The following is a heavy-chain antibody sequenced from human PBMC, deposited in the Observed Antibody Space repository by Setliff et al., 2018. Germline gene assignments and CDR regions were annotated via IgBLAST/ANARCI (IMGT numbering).Heavy chain of an antibody. V-gene: IGHV5-51*01. J-gene: IGHJ6*02. CDR1: GYGFTSYW. CDR3: ARYDSSGYHYYYGMDV. D-gene: IGHD3-22*01. CDR2: IYPGDSDT. Sequence: PGESLKISCKGSGYGFTSYWIGWVRQMPGKGLEWMGIIYPGDSDTRYSPSFQGQVTISADKSFSTAYLQWSSLKASDTAMYYCARYDSSGYHYYYGMDVWGQGTTVTVSS.